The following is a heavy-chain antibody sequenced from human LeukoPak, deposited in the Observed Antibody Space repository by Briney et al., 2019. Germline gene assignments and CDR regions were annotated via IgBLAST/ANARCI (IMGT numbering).Heavy chain of an antibody. CDR1: GFTLSSYG. V-gene: IGHV3-33*01. CDR2: IWYVGSNK. Sequence: QTGGSLRLSCAPSGFTLSSYGTHWGPPAPGXGRWRVAVIWYVGSNKYYADSVKGRFTISRDKSNNTLYLQMNSLRAEDTAVYYCARAANWLIPAAVDGAFDIGGQGTMVTVSS. CDR3: ARAANWLIPAAVDGAFDI. D-gene: IGHD2-2*01. J-gene: IGHJ3*02.